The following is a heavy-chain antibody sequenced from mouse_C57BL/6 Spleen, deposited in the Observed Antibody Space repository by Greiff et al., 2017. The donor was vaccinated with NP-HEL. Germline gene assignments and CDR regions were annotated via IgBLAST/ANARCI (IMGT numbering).Heavy chain of an antibody. CDR3: ARGTGTYYFDY. Sequence: VHVKQSGPELVKPGASVKISCKASGYSFTGYYMHWVKQSHGNILDWIGYIYPYNGVSSYNQKFKGKATLTVDKSSSTAYMELRSLTSEDSAVYYGARGTGTYYFDYWGQGTTLTVSS. J-gene: IGHJ2*01. CDR2: IYPYNGVS. CDR1: GYSFTGYY. V-gene: IGHV1-31*01. D-gene: IGHD4-1*01.